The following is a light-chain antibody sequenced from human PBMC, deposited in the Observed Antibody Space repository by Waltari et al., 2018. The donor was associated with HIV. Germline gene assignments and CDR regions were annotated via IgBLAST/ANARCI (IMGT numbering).Light chain of an antibody. CDR2: DVS. V-gene: IGLV2-14*03. CDR1: NSDVCAYNS. J-gene: IGLJ2*01. CDR3: TSDINNGAFV. Sequence: QSALTQPASVSGSPGESIPISCTGTNSDVCAYNSVSWYQHHPGKAPKLVTSDVSERPTGISNRFAGSKSGNTAALTSSGLQAEDEADFYCTSDINNGAFVFGGGTKVTVL.